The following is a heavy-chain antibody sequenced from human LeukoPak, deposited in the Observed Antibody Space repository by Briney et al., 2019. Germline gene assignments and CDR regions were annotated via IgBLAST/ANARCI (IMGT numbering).Heavy chain of an antibody. V-gene: IGHV3-48*01. D-gene: IGHD1-26*01. CDR1: GFTFSSYS. CDR2: ISSSSSTI. CDR3: ARGVSQWEEGP. J-gene: IGHJ5*02. Sequence: GGSLRLSCAASGFTFSSYSMNWVRQAPGKGLEWVSYISSSSSTIYYADSVKGRFTISRDNAKNSLYLQMSSLRAEDTAVYYCARGVSQWEEGPWGQGTLVTVSS.